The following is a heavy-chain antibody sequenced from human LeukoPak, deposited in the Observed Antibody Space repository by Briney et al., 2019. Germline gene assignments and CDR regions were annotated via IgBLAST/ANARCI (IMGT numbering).Heavy chain of an antibody. Sequence: SETLSLTCAVYGGSFSGYSWSWIRQPPAKGLQWIWYIYYSGSTYYNPSLKSRVTISVDTSKNQFSLKLSSVTAADTAVYYCARDPYYYGSGRAFDIWGQGTMVTVSS. J-gene: IGHJ3*02. CDR3: ARDPYYYGSGRAFDI. V-gene: IGHV4-30-4*07. CDR2: IYYSGST. D-gene: IGHD3-10*01. CDR1: GGSFSGYS.